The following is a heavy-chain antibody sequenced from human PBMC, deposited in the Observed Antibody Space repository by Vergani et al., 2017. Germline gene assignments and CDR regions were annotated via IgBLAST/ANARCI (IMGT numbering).Heavy chain of an antibody. D-gene: IGHD1-26*01. CDR2: IYSSGST. Sequence: QVQLQESGPGLLKPSLTLSLTCSVAGDSISSGNYYWNWIRQPAGKGLEWMGRIYSSGSTSYNPSIKSRITMSLDTSKNQFSLSLSSVTAADTAVYYCARGTFLHAFDNWGQGTVVTVSS. J-gene: IGHJ3*02. CDR3: ARGTFLHAFDN. V-gene: IGHV4-61*02. CDR1: GDSISSGNYY.